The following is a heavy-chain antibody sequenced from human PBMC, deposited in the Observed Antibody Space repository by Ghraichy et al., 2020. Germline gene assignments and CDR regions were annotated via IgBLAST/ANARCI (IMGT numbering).Heavy chain of an antibody. CDR1: GGSFSNYH. CDR2: INDSGST. CDR3: ARIPYFVT. J-gene: IGHJ5*02. V-gene: IGHV4-34*01. Sequence: GSLSLTCAVYGGSFSNYHWSWIRQPPGKGLEWIGEINDSGSTNYNPSLKSRVTISVDTSKNHFSLSLSSVTAADTAVYYCARIPYFVTWGQGTLVTVSS. D-gene: IGHD2/OR15-2a*01.